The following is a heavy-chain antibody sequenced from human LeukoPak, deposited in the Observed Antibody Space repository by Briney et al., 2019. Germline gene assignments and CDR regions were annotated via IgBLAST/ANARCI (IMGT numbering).Heavy chain of an antibody. J-gene: IGHJ5*02. CDR3: ARGEGVPNWFDP. V-gene: IGHV4-59*01. CDR2: IYKTGST. Sequence: PSETLSLTCNISGGSFGSYYWSWIRQTPGKGLEWIGYIYKTGSTNFNPSLKSRVTMLIDTSKNQFSLKLSSVTAADTAVYYCARGEGVPNWFDPWGQGTLVTVSS. CDR1: GGSFGSYY. D-gene: IGHD1-26*01.